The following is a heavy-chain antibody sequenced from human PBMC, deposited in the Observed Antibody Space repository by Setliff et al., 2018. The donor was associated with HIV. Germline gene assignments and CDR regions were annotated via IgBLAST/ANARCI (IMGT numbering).Heavy chain of an antibody. V-gene: IGHV4-39*07. J-gene: IGHJ4*02. CDR1: GDSATNSRYY. CDR3: ARGGRGSGSYYWDYYFDY. D-gene: IGHD3-10*01. Sequence: PSETLSLTCTVSGDSATNSRYYWAWIRQPPGKGLEYIGSIHYDERTYYNPSLKSRVTISVDTSKNQFSLKLSSVTAADTAVYYCARGGRGSGSYYWDYYFDYWGQGTLVTVSS. CDR2: IHYDERT.